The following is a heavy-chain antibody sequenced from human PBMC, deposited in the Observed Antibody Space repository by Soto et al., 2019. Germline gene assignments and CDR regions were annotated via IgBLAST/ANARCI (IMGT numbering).Heavy chain of an antibody. CDR3: ARMATFGSLNCFDP. Sequence: ASVKVSCKASGYSFTNNDVTWVRQATGQGLEWMGWMNPGSGDTGYAQKFQGRVTMTRDISIATAYMELSSLRSDDTAIYYCARMATFGSLNCFDPWGQGTLVTVSS. V-gene: IGHV1-8*01. CDR1: GYSFTNND. CDR2: MNPGSGDT. D-gene: IGHD3-16*01. J-gene: IGHJ5*02.